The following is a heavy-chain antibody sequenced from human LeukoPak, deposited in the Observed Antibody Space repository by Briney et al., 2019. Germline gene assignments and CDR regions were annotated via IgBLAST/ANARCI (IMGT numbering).Heavy chain of an antibody. CDR3: AKATGRYYDSSAF. J-gene: IGHJ4*02. V-gene: IGHV3-30*18. CDR2: ISYDGSNK. Sequence: GGSLRLSCAASGFTFSNYGMHWVRQAPGKGLEWVAVISYDGSNKYYADSVKGRFTISRDNSKNTLSLQMNRLRAEDTAVYYCAKATGRYYDSSAFWGQGSMVTVSS. CDR1: GFTFSNYG. D-gene: IGHD3-22*01.